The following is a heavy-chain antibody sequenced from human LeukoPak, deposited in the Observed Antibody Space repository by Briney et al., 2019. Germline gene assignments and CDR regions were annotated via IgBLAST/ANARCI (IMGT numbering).Heavy chain of an antibody. V-gene: IGHV4-59*01. CDR1: GGSISSYY. Sequence: SETLSLTCTVSGGSISSYYLSWIRQPPGKGLEWIGYIYYSGSTNYNPSLKSRVTISVDTSKNQFSLKLSSVTAADTAVYYCAREGSSKFGFGSWGQGTLVTISS. J-gene: IGHJ5*01. D-gene: IGHD6-13*01. CDR3: AREGSSKFGFGS. CDR2: IYYSGST.